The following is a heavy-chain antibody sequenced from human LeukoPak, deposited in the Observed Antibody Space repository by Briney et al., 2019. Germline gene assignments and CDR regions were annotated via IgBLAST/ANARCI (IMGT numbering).Heavy chain of an antibody. CDR3: ARDGVTIFGVASYDAFDI. D-gene: IGHD3-3*01. CDR2: ISAYNGNT. Sequence: ASVKVSCTASGYTFTSYGISWVRPAPGQGLEWMGWISAYNGNTNYAQKLQGRVTMTTDTSTSTAYMELRSLRSDDTAVYYCARDGVTIFGVASYDAFDIWGQGTMVTVSS. CDR1: GYTFTSYG. V-gene: IGHV1-18*01. J-gene: IGHJ3*02.